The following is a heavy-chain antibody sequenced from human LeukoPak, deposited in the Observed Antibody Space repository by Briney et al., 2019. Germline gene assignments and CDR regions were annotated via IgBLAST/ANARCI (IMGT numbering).Heavy chain of an antibody. Sequence: PGGSLRLSCAASGFTVSNNYMTWVRQAPGKGLEWVSIIFAGVGTYYADSVRGRFTISRDNSKNTLYPQMNSLEAEDAAVYYCARGDRGTGQHFDYWGQGTLVTVS. J-gene: IGHJ4*02. CDR3: ARGDRGTGQHFDY. V-gene: IGHV3-53*01. D-gene: IGHD1-1*01. CDR1: GFTVSNNY. CDR2: IFAGVGT.